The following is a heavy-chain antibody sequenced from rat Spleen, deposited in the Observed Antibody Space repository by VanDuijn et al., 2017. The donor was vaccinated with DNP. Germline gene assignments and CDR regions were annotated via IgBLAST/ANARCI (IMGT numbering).Heavy chain of an antibody. Sequence: EVQLVESGGGLVQPGRSLKLSCAASGFTFNNFAMAWVRQAPTKGLEWVAYISYDGGTTYYGDSVKGRFTISRDNAKSTLYLQMNSLRSEDMATYYCARRSNNVFDFWGQGVMVTVSS. CDR2: ISYDGGTT. CDR3: ARRSNNVFDF. CDR1: GFTFNNFA. V-gene: IGHV5-22*01. J-gene: IGHJ2*01. D-gene: IGHD1-10*01.